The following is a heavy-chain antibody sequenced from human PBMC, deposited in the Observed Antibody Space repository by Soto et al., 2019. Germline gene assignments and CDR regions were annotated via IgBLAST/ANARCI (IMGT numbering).Heavy chain of an antibody. D-gene: IGHD2-2*01. V-gene: IGHV4-39*01. CDR1: GGSISSSNYY. J-gene: IGHJ4*02. CDR2: IYYSGST. CDR3: ARQIEVPAAIRTFDY. Sequence: QLQLQESGPGLVKPSETLSLTCTVSGGSISSSNYYWGWIRQPPGKGLEWIGSIYYSGSTYYNTSLKSRVTISVDTSKNQFSLKLSSVTAADTAVYYCARQIEVPAAIRTFDYWGQGTLVTVSS.